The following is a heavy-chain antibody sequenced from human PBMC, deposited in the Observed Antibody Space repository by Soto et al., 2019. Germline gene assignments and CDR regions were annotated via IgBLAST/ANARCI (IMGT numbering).Heavy chain of an antibody. CDR1: GFTFSSYS. Sequence: EVQLVESGGGLVKPGGSLRLSCAASGFTFSSYSMNWVRQAPGKGLEWVSSISSSSSYIYYADSVKGRFTISRDNAKNSLYLQMNSLRAEYTAVYYCARDRENYDFWSGYYMYYYGMDVWGQGTTVTVSS. V-gene: IGHV3-21*01. CDR2: ISSSSSYI. J-gene: IGHJ6*02. CDR3: ARDRENYDFWSGYYMYYYGMDV. D-gene: IGHD3-3*01.